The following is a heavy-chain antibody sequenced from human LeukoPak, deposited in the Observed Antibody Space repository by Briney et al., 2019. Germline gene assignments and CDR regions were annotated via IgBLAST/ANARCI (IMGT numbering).Heavy chain of an antibody. Sequence: GGSLRLSCAASGFTFSNYWMSWVRQAPGKGLEWVANIKEDGSEKHYVDSVKGRFTISRDNARNSLYLQMNSLRAEDTAVYYCASGRQLGYWGQGTLVTVSS. CDR1: GFTFSNYW. V-gene: IGHV3-7*01. CDR3: ASGRQLGY. J-gene: IGHJ4*02. CDR2: IKEDGSEK. D-gene: IGHD6-13*01.